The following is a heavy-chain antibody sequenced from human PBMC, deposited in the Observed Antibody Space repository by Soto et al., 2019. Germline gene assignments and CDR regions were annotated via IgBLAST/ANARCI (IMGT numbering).Heavy chain of an antibody. J-gene: IGHJ5*02. V-gene: IGHV3-30-3*01. Sequence: QVQLVESGGGVVQPGRSLRLSCAASGFTFSSYAMHWVRQAPGKGLEWVAVISYDGSNKYYADSVKGRFTISRDNSKNTLYLQMKSLRAEDTAVYYCARDSLEWLFQGRGGWFDPWGQGTLVTVSS. CDR3: ARDSLEWLFQGRGGWFDP. CDR2: ISYDGSNK. D-gene: IGHD3-3*01. CDR1: GFTFSSYA.